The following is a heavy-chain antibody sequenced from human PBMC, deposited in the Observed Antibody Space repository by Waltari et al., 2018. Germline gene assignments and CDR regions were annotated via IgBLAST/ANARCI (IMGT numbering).Heavy chain of an antibody. J-gene: IGHJ4*02. CDR1: GFTFNTYA. V-gene: IGHV3-23*01. CDR2: IGASGVTT. Sequence: EVQLLESGGGLVQPGGSLRLSCAASGFTFNTYAMTWVRQAPGKGLEWVSAIGASGVTTWYADSVKGRFTISRDNSKNMVYLQMYTLRAEDTAVYYCAKGAHECSGDTCYYDWGQGTLVTVSS. CDR3: AKGAHECSGDTCYYD. D-gene: IGHD2-15*01.